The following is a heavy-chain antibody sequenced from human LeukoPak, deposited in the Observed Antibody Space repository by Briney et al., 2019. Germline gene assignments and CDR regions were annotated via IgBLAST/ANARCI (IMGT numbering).Heavy chain of an antibody. D-gene: IGHD2-2*01. Sequence: SETLSLTCTVSGYSISSGYYWGWIRQPPGKGMEWIGNIYHNGYTYYNPSLKSRVTISVDTSKKQFPLKLSSVTAADTAVYYCARASGPGDCSIPSCPLPFDYWGQGTLVTVSS. J-gene: IGHJ4*02. V-gene: IGHV4-38-2*02. CDR2: IYHNGYT. CDR3: ARASGPGDCSIPSCPLPFDY. CDR1: GYSISSGYY.